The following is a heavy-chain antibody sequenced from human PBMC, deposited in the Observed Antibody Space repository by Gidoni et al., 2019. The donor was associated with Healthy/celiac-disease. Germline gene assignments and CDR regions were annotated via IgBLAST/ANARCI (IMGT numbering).Heavy chain of an antibody. Sequence: QVQLVESGGGVVQPGRSLRLSCAASGFTFSSYGMHWVRQAPGKGLEGVAVIWYDGSNKYYADSVKGRFTISRDNSKNTLYLQMNSLRAEDTAVYYCARENCSSTSCFFAGWFDPWGQGTLVTVSS. CDR1: GFTFSSYG. D-gene: IGHD2-2*01. V-gene: IGHV3-33*01. CDR3: ARENCSSTSCFFAGWFDP. J-gene: IGHJ5*02. CDR2: IWYDGSNK.